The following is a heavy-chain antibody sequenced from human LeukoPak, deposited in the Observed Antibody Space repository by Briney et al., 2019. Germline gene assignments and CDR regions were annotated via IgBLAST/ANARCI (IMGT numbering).Heavy chain of an antibody. CDR3: ARRVVWYGTYYFDS. CDR1: GGSISSSSYY. V-gene: IGHV4-61*01. Sequence: SETLSLTCTVSGGSISSSSYYWSWIRQPPGKGLEWIGYIFYSGSTNYNPSLKSRVTMSVDTSKNQFSLRLSSVTAADTAVYYCARRVVWYGTYYFDSWGQGTLVTVSS. J-gene: IGHJ4*02. D-gene: IGHD3-3*01. CDR2: IFYSGST.